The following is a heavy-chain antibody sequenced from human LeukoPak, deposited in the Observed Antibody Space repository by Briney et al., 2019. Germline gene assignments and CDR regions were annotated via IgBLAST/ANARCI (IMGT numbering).Heavy chain of an antibody. CDR2: IYTSGST. D-gene: IGHD3-3*01. V-gene: IGHV4-4*07. Sequence: SGTLSLTCTVSGGSISSYYWSWIRQPAGKGLEWIGRIYTSGSTNYNPSLKSRVTMSVDTSKNQFSLKLSSVTAADTAVYYCARDLRDYDFWSGYLWFDPWGQGTLVTVSS. J-gene: IGHJ5*02. CDR1: GGSISSYY. CDR3: ARDLRDYDFWSGYLWFDP.